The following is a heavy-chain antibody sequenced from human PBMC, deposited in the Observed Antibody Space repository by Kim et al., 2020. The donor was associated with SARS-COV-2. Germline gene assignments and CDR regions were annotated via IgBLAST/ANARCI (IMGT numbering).Heavy chain of an antibody. V-gene: IGHV4-59*01. CDR3: ARVFSSGYGLNDY. J-gene: IGHJ4*02. D-gene: IGHD3-22*01. Sequence: YSPALQSRVTISVDTSKNQFSRNLSSVTAADTAVYYCARVFSSGYGLNDYWGQGTLVTVSS.